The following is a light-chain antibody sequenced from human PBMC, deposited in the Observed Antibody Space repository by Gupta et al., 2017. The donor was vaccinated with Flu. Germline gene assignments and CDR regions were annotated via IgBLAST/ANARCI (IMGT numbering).Light chain of an antibody. Sequence: QSALTPPASVSGSPGQSITISCTGTSSDVGGYNYVSWYQQHPGKAPKLMIYEVGNRPSGVSNRFSGSKSGNTASLTISGLQAEDEADYYCSSYTSSSTLGVFGGGTKLTAL. J-gene: IGLJ2*01. V-gene: IGLV2-14*01. CDR3: SSYTSSSTLGV. CDR2: EVG. CDR1: SSDVGGYNY.